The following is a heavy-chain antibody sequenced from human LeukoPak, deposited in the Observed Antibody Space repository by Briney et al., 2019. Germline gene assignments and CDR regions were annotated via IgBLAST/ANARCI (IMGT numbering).Heavy chain of an antibody. CDR2: ISAYNGNT. Sequence: ASVTVSCKASGYTFTSYGISWVRQAPGQGLEWMGWISAYNGNTNYAQKLQGRVTMTTDTSTSTAYMELRSLRSDDTAVYYCARDIVVVPAASDAFDIWGQGTMVTVSS. CDR3: ARDIVVVPAASDAFDI. D-gene: IGHD2-2*01. J-gene: IGHJ3*02. CDR1: GYTFTSYG. V-gene: IGHV1-18*01.